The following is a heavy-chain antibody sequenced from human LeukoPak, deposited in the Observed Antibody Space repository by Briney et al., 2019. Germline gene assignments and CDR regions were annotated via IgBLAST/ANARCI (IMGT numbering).Heavy chain of an antibody. D-gene: IGHD6-13*01. CDR1: GYTFTSFG. V-gene: IGHV1-18*01. CDR3: ARDQMNIAAAGAYFDY. Sequence: ASVKLSCKASGYTFTSFGISWVRQAPGQGLGWMGWIGAYNGNTKYGQKLQGRVTMTTDTSTSTAYMELRSLRSDDAAVYYCARDQMNIAAAGAYFDYWGQGTLVTVSS. J-gene: IGHJ4*02. CDR2: IGAYNGNT.